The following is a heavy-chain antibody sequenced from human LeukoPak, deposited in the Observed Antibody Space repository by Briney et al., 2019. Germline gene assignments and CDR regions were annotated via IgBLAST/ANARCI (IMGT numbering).Heavy chain of an antibody. V-gene: IGHV1-2*06. CDR3: AGGVLHGGGNWFDP. D-gene: IGHD3-16*01. CDR2: INPNSGGT. Sequence: ASVKVSCKTSGYTFTGYYMHWLRQAPGQGLEWMGRINPNSGGTYYAQKFQGRVTMTRDTSISTSYMELTSLISGDTAVYYCAGGVLHGGGNWFDPWGQGTLVTVSS. J-gene: IGHJ5*02. CDR1: GYTFTGYY.